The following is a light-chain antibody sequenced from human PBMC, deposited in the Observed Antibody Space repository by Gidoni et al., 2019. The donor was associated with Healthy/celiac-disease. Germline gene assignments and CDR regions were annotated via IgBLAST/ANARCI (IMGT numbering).Light chain of an antibody. J-gene: IGLJ2*01. CDR2: QDS. CDR3: QAWDSSTEGV. V-gene: IGLV3-1*01. Sequence: PGQTASITCSGDKLGDKYACWYQQKPGQSPVLVIYQDSKRPSGIPVRFSGSNSGNTATLTISGTQAMDEADYYCQAWDSSTEGVFGGGTKLTVL. CDR1: KLGDKY.